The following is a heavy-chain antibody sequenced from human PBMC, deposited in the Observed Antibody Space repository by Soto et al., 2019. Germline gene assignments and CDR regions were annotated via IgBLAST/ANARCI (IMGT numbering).Heavy chain of an antibody. CDR2: ISYDGNKK. J-gene: IGHJ6*02. V-gene: IGHV3-30-3*01. Sequence: LRLSCAASGFTFSSHAMHWVRRAPGKGLEWVAVISYDGNKKDYADSVKGRFTISRDTSKNTLYLQVNSLRAEDSAVYYCARDYAKTTYYFYGMDVWGQGTAVTVSS. CDR3: ARDYAKTTYYFYGMDV. D-gene: IGHD3-16*01. CDR1: GFTFSSHA.